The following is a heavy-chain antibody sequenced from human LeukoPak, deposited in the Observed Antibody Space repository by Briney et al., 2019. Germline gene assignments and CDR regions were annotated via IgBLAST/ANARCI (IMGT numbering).Heavy chain of an antibody. CDR1: GFTFSSYS. V-gene: IGHV3-21*01. Sequence: GGSLRLSCAASGFTFSSYSMNWVRQAPGKGLEWVSSISSSSSYIYYADSVKGRFTISRDNAKNSLYLQMNSLRAEDTAVYYCARGYSSGWPKLYYFDYWGKGTLVTVSS. CDR2: ISSSSSYI. D-gene: IGHD6-19*01. CDR3: ARGYSSGWPKLYYFDY. J-gene: IGHJ4*02.